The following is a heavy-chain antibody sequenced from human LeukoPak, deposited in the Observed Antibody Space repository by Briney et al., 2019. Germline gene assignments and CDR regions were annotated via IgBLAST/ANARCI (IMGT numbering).Heavy chain of an antibody. CDR2: INSDGSST. J-gene: IGHJ5*02. CDR3: ARDLGQYYDTSDNWFDP. D-gene: IGHD3-22*01. CDR1: GFTFSSYW. Sequence: GGSLRLSCAASGFTFSSYWMHWVRQAPGKGLVWVSRINSDGSSTSYADSVEGRFTISRDNAKNTLNLQMNSLRAEDTAVYYCARDLGQYYDTSDNWFDPWGQGTLVTVSS. V-gene: IGHV3-74*01.